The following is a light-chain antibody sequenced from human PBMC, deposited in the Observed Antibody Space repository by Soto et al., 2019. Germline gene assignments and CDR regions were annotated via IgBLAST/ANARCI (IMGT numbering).Light chain of an antibody. CDR3: CSYTSSSTLHVV. CDR1: SSDVGSYNL. Sequence: QSALTQPASVSASPGQSITIPCTGTSSDVGSYNLVSWFQQHPGKVPKLLIYEGTKRPSGLSDRFSGSKSGTTASLTISGLQAEDEAHYYCCSYTSSSTLHVVFGGGTKLTVL. J-gene: IGLJ2*01. V-gene: IGLV2-14*02. CDR2: EGT.